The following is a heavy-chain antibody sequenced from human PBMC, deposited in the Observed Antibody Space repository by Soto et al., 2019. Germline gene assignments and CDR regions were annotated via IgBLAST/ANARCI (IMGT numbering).Heavy chain of an antibody. V-gene: IGHV4-31*03. J-gene: IGHJ4*02. Sequence: QVQLQESGPGLVKPSQTLSLTCTVSGGSISSGGYYWSWIRQHPGKGLEWIGYIYYSGSTYYNPALRRRVTISVYTSKSQFSLKLSSVTAADTAVYYCARETVAGKYFDYWGQGSLVTVSS. CDR2: IYYSGST. D-gene: IGHD6-19*01. CDR3: ARETVAGKYFDY. CDR1: GGSISSGGYY.